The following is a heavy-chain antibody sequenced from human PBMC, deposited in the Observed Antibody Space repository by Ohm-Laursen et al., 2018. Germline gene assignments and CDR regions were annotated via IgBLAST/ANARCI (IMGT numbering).Heavy chain of an antibody. CDR1: GFSLSTSGMC. CDR2: IDWDDDK. D-gene: IGHD2-15*01. V-gene: IGHV2-70*11. Sequence: TTQTLTLTCTFSGFSLSTSGMCVSWILQPPGKALEWLARIDWDDDKYYSTSLKTRLTISKDTSKNQVVLTMTNMDPVDTATYYCARLLIGLVAGPVYGMDVWGQGTTVTVSS. J-gene: IGHJ6*02. CDR3: ARLLIGLVAGPVYGMDV.